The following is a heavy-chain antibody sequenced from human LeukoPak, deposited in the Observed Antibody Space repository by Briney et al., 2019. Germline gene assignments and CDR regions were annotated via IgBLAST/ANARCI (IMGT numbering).Heavy chain of an antibody. CDR1: GFMFSNYW. D-gene: IGHD3-22*01. J-gene: IGHJ4*02. CDR3: ARSRNYYDSGDYRRDFDY. CDR2: INTDGSST. V-gene: IGHV3-74*01. Sequence: GGSLRLSCAASGFMFSNYWMHWVRQAPGKGLVWVSRINTDGSSTNYADSVTGRFTISRDNAENTLYLQMNSLSAEDTAIYYCARSRNYYDSGDYRRDFDYWGQGTLVTVSS.